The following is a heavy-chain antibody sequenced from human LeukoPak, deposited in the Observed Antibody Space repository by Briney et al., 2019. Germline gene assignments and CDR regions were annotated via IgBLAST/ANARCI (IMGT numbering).Heavy chain of an antibody. D-gene: IGHD3-10*01. CDR1: GYNFNTYW. Sequence: GESLKISCTGSGYNFNTYWIGWVRQMPGKGLEWMGIIYPGDSDTRYSPSFQGQVTISADKSISTAYLQWSSLKASDTAMYYCARASMVRGVIRLLDYWGQGTLVTVSS. V-gene: IGHV5-51*01. CDR3: ARASMVRGVIRLLDY. J-gene: IGHJ4*02. CDR2: IYPGDSDT.